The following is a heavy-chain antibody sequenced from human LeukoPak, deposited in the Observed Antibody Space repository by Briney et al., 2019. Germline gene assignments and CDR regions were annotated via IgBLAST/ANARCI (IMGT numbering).Heavy chain of an antibody. V-gene: IGHV3-23*01. J-gene: IGHJ3*02. Sequence: SGGSLRLSCAASGFIFSSYAMSWVRQAPGKGLEWVSSISDSGGSTYYADSVMGRFTISRDNAKNSLYLQMNSLRAEDKAGYYCARDWATMSSNDAFDIWGQGTMVTVSS. CDR2: ISDSGGST. CDR3: ARDWATMSSNDAFDI. CDR1: GFIFSSYA. D-gene: IGHD3-10*02.